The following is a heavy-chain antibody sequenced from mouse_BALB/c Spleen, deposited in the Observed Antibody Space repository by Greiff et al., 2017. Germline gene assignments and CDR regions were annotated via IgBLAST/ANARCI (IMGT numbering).Heavy chain of an antibody. J-gene: IGHJ4*01. V-gene: IGHV10-1*02. D-gene: IGHD2-3*01. Sequence: EVQLVESGGGLVQPKGSLKLSCAASGFTFNTYAMNWVRQAPGKGLEWVARIRSKSNNYATYYADSVKDRFTISRDDSQSMLYLQMNNLKTEDTAMYYCVRGDDGYAMDYWGQGTSVTVSS. CDR2: IRSKSNNYAT. CDR1: GFTFNTYA. CDR3: VRGDDGYAMDY.